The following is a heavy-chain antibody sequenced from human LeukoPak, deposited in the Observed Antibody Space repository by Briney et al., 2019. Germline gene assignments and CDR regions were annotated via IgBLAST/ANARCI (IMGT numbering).Heavy chain of an antibody. Sequence: SETLSLTCSVSGGSISSYYWSWIRQPPGKGLEWIGYIYYSGSTNYNPSLKSRVTISVDTSKNQFSLKLSSVTAADTAVYYCARVRSGDIAAAGTSAYYFDYWGQGTLVTVSS. CDR3: ARVRSGDIAAAGTSAYYFDY. D-gene: IGHD6-13*01. CDR1: GGSISSYY. CDR2: IYYSGST. V-gene: IGHV4-59*01. J-gene: IGHJ4*02.